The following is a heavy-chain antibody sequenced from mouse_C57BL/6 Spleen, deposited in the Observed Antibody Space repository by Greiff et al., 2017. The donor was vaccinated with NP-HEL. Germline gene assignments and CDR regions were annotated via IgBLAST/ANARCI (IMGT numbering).Heavy chain of an antibody. CDR3: ARSNYYDTDYAMDY. CDR1: GYTFTSYT. CDR2: INPSSGYT. V-gene: IGHV1-4*01. D-gene: IGHD1-1*01. J-gene: IGHJ4*01. Sequence: QVQLQQSGAELARPGASVKMSCKASGYTFTSYTMHWVKQRPGQGLEWIGYINPSSGYTKYNQKFKDKATLTADKSSSTAYMQLSSLTSEDAAVYYCARSNYYDTDYAMDYWGQGTSVTVSS.